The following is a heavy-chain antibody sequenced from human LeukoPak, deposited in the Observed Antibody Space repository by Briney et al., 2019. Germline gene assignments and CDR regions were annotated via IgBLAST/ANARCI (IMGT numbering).Heavy chain of an antibody. Sequence: GRSLRLSCAASGFSFSNYGMHWVRQAPGKGLEWVALISYDGSNKYYPDSVKGRFTISRDNSKNTLDLQMNSLRDEDTAVYYCASPGPYGSGSYFDYWGQGTLVTVSS. D-gene: IGHD3-10*01. V-gene: IGHV3-30*03. CDR3: ASPGPYGSGSYFDY. CDR1: GFSFSNYG. CDR2: ISYDGSNK. J-gene: IGHJ4*02.